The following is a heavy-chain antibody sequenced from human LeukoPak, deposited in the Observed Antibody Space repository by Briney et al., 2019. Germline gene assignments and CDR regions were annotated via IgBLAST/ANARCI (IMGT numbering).Heavy chain of an antibody. CDR3: ASMLGVAAAGTGHYSYGMDV. J-gene: IGHJ6*02. Sequence: SETLSLTCAVYGGSFSGYYWSWIRQPPGKGLEWIGEINHSGSTNYNPSLKSRVTISVDTSKNQFSLKLSSVTAAGTAVYYCASMLGVAAAGTGHYSYGMDVWGQGTTVTVSS. CDR1: GGSFSGYY. V-gene: IGHV4-34*01. D-gene: IGHD6-13*01. CDR2: INHSGST.